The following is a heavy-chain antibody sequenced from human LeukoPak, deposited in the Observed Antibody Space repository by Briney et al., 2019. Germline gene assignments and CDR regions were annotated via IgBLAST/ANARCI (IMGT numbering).Heavy chain of an antibody. CDR3: ARVSWFPGTSYYYMDV. CDR2: IRYDGSNK. Sequence: GGSLRLSCAASGFTFSSYGMHWVRQAPGKGLEWVAFIRYDGSNKYYADSVKGRFTISRDNSKNTLYLQMNSLRAEDTAVYYCARVSWFPGTSYYYMDVWGKGTTVTVSS. D-gene: IGHD1-1*01. V-gene: IGHV3-30*02. J-gene: IGHJ6*03. CDR1: GFTFSSYG.